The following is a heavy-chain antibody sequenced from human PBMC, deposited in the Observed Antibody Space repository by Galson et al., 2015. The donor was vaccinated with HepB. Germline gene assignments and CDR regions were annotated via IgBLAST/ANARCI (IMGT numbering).Heavy chain of an antibody. CDR1: GYTFTGYY. Sequence: SVKVSCKASGYTFTGYYMHWVRQAPGQGLEWMGRINPNSGGTNYAQKFQGRVTMTRDTSISTAYMELSRLRSDDTAVYYCAVVRIVGATRTGYFQHWGQGTLVTVSS. V-gene: IGHV1-2*06. CDR3: AVVRIVGATRTGYFQH. CDR2: INPNSGGT. J-gene: IGHJ1*01. D-gene: IGHD1-26*01.